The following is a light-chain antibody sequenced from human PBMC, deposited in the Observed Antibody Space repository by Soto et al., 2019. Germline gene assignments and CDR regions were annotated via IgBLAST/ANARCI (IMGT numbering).Light chain of an antibody. V-gene: IGKV3-15*01. CDR2: DAS. J-gene: IGKJ2*01. Sequence: EIVMTQSPATLSVSPGERATLSCRASQSVSSYLAWYQQKPGLPPMLLIYDASTRATGIAGRFSRSGSGTDFTLTISSVQSADFAVYYCQQYSNWPRLSTFGRGTKLEIK. CDR1: QSVSSY. CDR3: QQYSNWPRLST.